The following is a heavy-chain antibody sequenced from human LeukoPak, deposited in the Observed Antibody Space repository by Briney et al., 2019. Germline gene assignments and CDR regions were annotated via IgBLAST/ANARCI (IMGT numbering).Heavy chain of an antibody. CDR2: IKQDGSEK. D-gene: IGHD6-19*01. CDR3: ARDTSSAWYGLIDY. V-gene: IGHV3-7*01. J-gene: IGHJ4*02. CDR1: GFTFSSFW. Sequence: GGSLRLSCAASGFTFSSFWMGWVRQAPGKGLEWVATIKQDGSEKYSVDSVKGRFTISRDNAKNSLYLQMNSLRAEDTAVYFCARDTSSAWYGLIDYWGQGSPVTVSS.